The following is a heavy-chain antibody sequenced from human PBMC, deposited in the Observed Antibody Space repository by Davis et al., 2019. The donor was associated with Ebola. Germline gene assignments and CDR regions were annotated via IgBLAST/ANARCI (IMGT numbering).Heavy chain of an antibody. J-gene: IGHJ4*02. D-gene: IGHD6-13*01. CDR2: IDPSDSET. V-gene: IGHV5-10-1*01. Sequence: GESLKISCKASGYSFPNHWITWVRQMPGKGLEWMGRIDPSDSETNYSPSTQGHVTISADKSISTAYLQWSSLKASDTAMYYCASDSSSWYGFYVYWGQGTLVTVSS. CDR1: GYSFPNHW. CDR3: ASDSSSWYGFYVY.